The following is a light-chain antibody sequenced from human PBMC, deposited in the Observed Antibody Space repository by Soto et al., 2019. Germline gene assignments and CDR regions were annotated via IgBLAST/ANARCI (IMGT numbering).Light chain of an antibody. Sequence: QPVLTQPPSVSGAPGQRVTISCTGSSSNIGAGYDVHWYQQLPGTAPKLLIYGNSNRPSGVPDRFSGSKSGTSASLAITGLQDEDEADYYCHSYDSSLSAHVVFGGGTKLTVL. J-gene: IGLJ2*01. V-gene: IGLV1-40*01. CDR1: SSNIGAGYD. CDR2: GNS. CDR3: HSYDSSLSAHVV.